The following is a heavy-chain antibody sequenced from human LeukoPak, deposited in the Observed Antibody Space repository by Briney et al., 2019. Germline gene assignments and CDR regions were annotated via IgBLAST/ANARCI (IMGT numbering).Heavy chain of an antibody. V-gene: IGHV3-7*01. CDR3: AKDFGIVATTDY. J-gene: IGHJ4*02. Sequence: GGSLRLSCAASGFTFSGCWMSWVRQAPGKGLEWVANIDQDGSGRYYVDSVKGRFTISRDNAKNSLYLQMNSLRAEDTAVYYCAKDFGIVATTDYWGQGTPVTVSS. CDR2: IDQDGSGR. CDR1: GFTFSGCW. D-gene: IGHD5-12*01.